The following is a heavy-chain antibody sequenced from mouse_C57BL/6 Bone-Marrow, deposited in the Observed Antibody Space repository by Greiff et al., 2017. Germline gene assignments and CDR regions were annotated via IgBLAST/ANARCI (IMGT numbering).Heavy chain of an antibody. J-gene: IGHJ3*01. CDR1: GYTFTNYW. CDR3: ARTFYYGYDAGFVY. V-gene: IGHV1-63*01. CDR2: IYPGGGYT. D-gene: IGHD2-2*01. Sequence: QVQLQQSGAELVRPGTSVKMSCKASGYTFTNYWIGWAKQRPGHGLEWIGDIYPGGGYTNYNEKFKGKATLTADKSSSTAYMQFSSLTSEDSAIYYCARTFYYGYDAGFVYWGQGTLVTVSA.